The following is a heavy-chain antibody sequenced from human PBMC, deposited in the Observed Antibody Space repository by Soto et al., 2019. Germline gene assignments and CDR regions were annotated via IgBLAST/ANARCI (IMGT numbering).Heavy chain of an antibody. D-gene: IGHD1-26*01. J-gene: IGHJ4*02. CDR3: ALRAPPIVGVTLFHS. CDR2: IYWDDDK. Sequence: EPGPTLEKPTRTLALTCTFSGFARSTSRVGVGWIRQPPGKALEWLALIYWDDDKRYSPSLKSRLTITKDTSKNQVVLTINNMEPVDTATYYCALRAPPIVGVTLFHSWGQGILVTVSS. V-gene: IGHV2-5*02. CDR1: GFARSTSRVG.